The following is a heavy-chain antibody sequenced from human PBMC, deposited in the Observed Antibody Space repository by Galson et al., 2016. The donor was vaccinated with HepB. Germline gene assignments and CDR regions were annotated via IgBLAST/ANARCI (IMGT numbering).Heavy chain of an antibody. D-gene: IGHD5-12*01. V-gene: IGHV3-15*01. CDR3: TTDAIAATIPALTSGHEVHYGLSV. Sequence: SLRLSCAASGVSLSNAWMTWVRQAPGKGLEWVGSSKGTADGGTTDYSAPAKGRYTLSRADSNNMVYLQMNILKSEDTAVYFCTTDAIAATIPALTSGHEVHYGLSVWGEGTPVIVSS. J-gene: IGHJ6*04. CDR2: SKGTADGGTT. CDR1: GVSLSNAW.